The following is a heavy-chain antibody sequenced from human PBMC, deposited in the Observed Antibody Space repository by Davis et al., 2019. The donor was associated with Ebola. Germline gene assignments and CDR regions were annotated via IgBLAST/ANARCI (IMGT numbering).Heavy chain of an antibody. CDR3: ARDLRYFDWLLYAHDAFDI. CDR2: VNPYSGGT. J-gene: IGHJ3*02. D-gene: IGHD3-9*01. Sequence: ASVKVSCKASGYTFSGYYINWVRQAPGQGLEWMGRVNPYSGGTNYAQKFQARVTMTRDTSISTAYMELRSLRSDDTAVYYCARDLRYFDWLLYAHDAFDIWGQGTMVTVSS. V-gene: IGHV1-2*06. CDR1: GYTFSGYY.